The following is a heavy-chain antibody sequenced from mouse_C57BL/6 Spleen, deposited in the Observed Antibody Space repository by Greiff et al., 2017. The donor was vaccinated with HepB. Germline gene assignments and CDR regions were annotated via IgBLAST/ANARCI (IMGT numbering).Heavy chain of an antibody. CDR2: ISDGGSYT. Sequence: EVHLVESGGGLVKPGGSLKLSCAASGFTFSSYAMSWVRQTPEKRLEWVATISDGGSYTYYPDNVKGRFTISRDNAKNNLYLQMSHLKSEDTAMYYCARGDYYGSISWFAYWGQGTLVTVSA. CDR1: GFTFSSYA. J-gene: IGHJ3*01. D-gene: IGHD1-1*01. CDR3: ARGDYYGSISWFAY. V-gene: IGHV5-4*01.